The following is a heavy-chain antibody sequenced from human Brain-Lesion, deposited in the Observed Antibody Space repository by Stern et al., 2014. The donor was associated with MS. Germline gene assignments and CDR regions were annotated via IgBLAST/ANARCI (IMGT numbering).Heavy chain of an antibody. CDR1: GYIFTGYY. V-gene: IGHV1-2*02. CDR3: ARDQRGITIFGVVTDYYYLGMDV. CDR2: INPNTGGT. D-gene: IGHD3-3*01. J-gene: IGHJ6*02. Sequence: DQLVESGAEVKKPGASVKVSCKTSGYIFTGYYIHWVRQAPGQGLEWMAWINPNTGGTKYAQKFQGRVTMSRDMSISTAYVELSSLTSDDTAVYYCARDQRGITIFGVVTDYYYLGMDVWGQGTTVTVSS.